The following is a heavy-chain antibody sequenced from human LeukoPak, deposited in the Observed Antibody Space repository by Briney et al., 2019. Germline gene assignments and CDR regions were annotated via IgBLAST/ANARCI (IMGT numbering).Heavy chain of an antibody. V-gene: IGHV3-30-3*01. Sequence: GGSLRLSCAASGFTFSSYAMHWVRQAPGKGLEWVAVISYDGSNKYYADSVKGRFTISRDNSKNTLYLQMNSLRAEDTAVYYCAKAEYSYGGGEYFDYWGQGTLVTVSS. CDR1: GFTFSSYA. D-gene: IGHD5-18*01. CDR2: ISYDGSNK. CDR3: AKAEYSYGGGEYFDY. J-gene: IGHJ4*02.